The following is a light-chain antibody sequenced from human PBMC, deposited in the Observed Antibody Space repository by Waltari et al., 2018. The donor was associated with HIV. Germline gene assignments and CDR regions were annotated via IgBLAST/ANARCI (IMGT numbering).Light chain of an antibody. CDR1: SRDIGAYNY. CDR3: CAYAGPAGLSEV. Sequence: QSALTQPASVSGSPGQSITISCTGTSRDIGAYNYVSWYQQHPGKAPKLIIYDVGTRPSGVSDRFSGSKSGNTASLTISGLPSEDEADYHCCAYAGPAGLSEVFGGGTKLTVL. CDR2: DVG. V-gene: IGLV2-23*02. J-gene: IGLJ2*01.